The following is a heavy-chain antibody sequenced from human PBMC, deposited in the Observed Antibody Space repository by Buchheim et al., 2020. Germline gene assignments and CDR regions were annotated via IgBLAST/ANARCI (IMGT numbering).Heavy chain of an antibody. D-gene: IGHD2-21*02. CDR1: GFTFSSYA. CDR2: ISSSGGGT. J-gene: IGHJ4*02. Sequence: EVQVLESGGGLVQPGGSLRLTCAASGFTFSSYAMTWVRQAPGKGLEWVSSISSSGGGTYNADSVKGRFTISRDNSKNTLYLQMNSVRAEDTAVFFCARVDPQSGGYWDYWGQGTL. V-gene: IGHV3-23*01. CDR3: ARVDPQSGGYWDY.